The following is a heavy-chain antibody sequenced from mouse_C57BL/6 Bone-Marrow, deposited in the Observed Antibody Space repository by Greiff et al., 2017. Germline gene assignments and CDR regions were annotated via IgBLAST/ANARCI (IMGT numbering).Heavy chain of an antibody. D-gene: IGHD1-1*01. CDR3: ARRDYYGSSYEGYYAMDD. CDR1: GFTFSDYG. Sequence: EVKLVESGGGLVKPGGSLKLSCAASGFTFSDYGMHWVRQAPEKGLEWVAYISSGSSTIYYADTVKGRFTIPRDNAKNTLFLQMTSLRSEDTVMYYCARRDYYGSSYEGYYAMDDWGQGASVTVSS. CDR2: ISSGSSTI. J-gene: IGHJ4*01. V-gene: IGHV5-17*01.